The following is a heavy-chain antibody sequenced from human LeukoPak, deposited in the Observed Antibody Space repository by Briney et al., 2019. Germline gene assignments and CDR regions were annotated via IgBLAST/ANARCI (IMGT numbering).Heavy chain of an antibody. CDR3: AKGRGWEASYYYYYMDV. CDR2: IRYDGSNK. V-gene: IGHV3-30*02. CDR1: GSTFSSYG. Sequence: PGGSLRLSCAASGSTFSSYGMHWVRQPPGKVLEWVAFIRYDGSNKYYTDSVKGRFTISRDNSKNTLYLQMNSLRAEDTAVYYCAKGRGWEASYYYYYMDVWGKGTTVTISS. D-gene: IGHD1-26*01. J-gene: IGHJ6*03.